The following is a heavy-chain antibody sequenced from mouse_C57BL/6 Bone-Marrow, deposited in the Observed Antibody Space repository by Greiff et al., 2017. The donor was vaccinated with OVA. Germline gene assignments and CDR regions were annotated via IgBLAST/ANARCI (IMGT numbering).Heavy chain of an antibody. CDR1: GYTFTDHY. J-gene: IGHJ2*01. V-gene: IGHV1-76*01. CDR2: IYPGSGNT. CDR3: ARDDGYFFEY. D-gene: IGHD2-3*01. Sequence: QVQLQQSGAEVVRPGASVKLSCKASGYTFTDHYINWVKQRPGQGLEWIARIYPGSGNTYYNEKFKGKATLTAEKSSNTAYMQLSSLTSEDSSGYFCARDDGYFFEYWGQGTTLTVSS.